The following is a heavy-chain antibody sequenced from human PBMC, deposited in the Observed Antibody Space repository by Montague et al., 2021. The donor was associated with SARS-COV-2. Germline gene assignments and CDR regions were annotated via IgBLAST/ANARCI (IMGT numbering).Heavy chain of an antibody. CDR3: ARVPLYFEGFDS. J-gene: IGHJ4*02. CDR2: VNHCGGT. Sequence: SETLSLTCAVLGGSLSNNYWAWVCKPPGQGLEWIGEVNHCGGTTPYNPSRKGRVKISVDRSSNQMSLNLESVNAADTAVYYCARVPLYFEGFDSWGPGILVAVSS. CDR1: GGSLSNNY. V-gene: IGHV4-34*01. D-gene: IGHD3-9*01.